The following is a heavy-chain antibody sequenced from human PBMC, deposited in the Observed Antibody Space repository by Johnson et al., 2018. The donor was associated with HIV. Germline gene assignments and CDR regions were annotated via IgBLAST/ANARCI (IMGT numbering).Heavy chain of an antibody. V-gene: IGHV3-66*01. CDR1: GFTVSGNY. CDR2: IYSDEST. CDR3: AKDISWITMSRGAFDI. J-gene: IGHJ3*02. D-gene: IGHD3-22*01. Sequence: VQLVESGGGLVQPGGSLRLSCGASGFTVSGNYMNWVRQAPGKGLEWVSVIYSDESTYYADSVKGRFTISRDNSKNSLYLQMNSLRAEDTALYYCAKDISWITMSRGAFDIWGQGTMVTVSS.